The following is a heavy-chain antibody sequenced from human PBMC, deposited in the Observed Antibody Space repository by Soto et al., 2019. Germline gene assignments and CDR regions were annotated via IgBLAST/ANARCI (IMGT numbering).Heavy chain of an antibody. CDR3: AKEWDYRRFCSSTRCHVVLDY. J-gene: IGHJ4*02. CDR1: GFTFSNYG. Sequence: GGSLRLSCAASGFTFSNYGMHWVRQAPGKGLEWVAVISDDGSNKYYTDSVKGRFTISRDNSKNTLYLQMNSLRAEDTAVYYCAKEWDYRRFCSSTRCHVVLDYWGQGTLVTVYS. CDR2: ISDDGSNK. D-gene: IGHD2-2*01. V-gene: IGHV3-30*18.